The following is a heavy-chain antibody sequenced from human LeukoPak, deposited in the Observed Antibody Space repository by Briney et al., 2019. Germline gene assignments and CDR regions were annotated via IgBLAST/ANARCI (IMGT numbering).Heavy chain of an antibody. CDR2: IYDDNT. D-gene: IGHD4-17*01. Sequence: PGGSLRLSCAASGFTVSAYAMAWVRQAPGKGLEWVSTIYDDNTYYADSVKGRFAISTDNSKNTLYLQMNSLRVEDTAVYFCAKFSTVTSEWFDPWGQGTLVTVSS. CDR1: GFTVSAYA. V-gene: IGHV3-23*01. J-gene: IGHJ5*02. CDR3: AKFSTVTSEWFDP.